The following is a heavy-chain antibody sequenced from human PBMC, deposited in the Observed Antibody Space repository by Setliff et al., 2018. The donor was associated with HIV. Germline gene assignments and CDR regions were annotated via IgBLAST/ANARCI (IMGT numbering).Heavy chain of an antibody. D-gene: IGHD1-26*01. CDR2: INAVNGNT. J-gene: IGHJ4*02. Sequence: ASEKVSCKASGYTFNSYAMHWVRQAPGQRLEWMGWINAVNGNTKYLQKFQGRVTITRDTSVSTAYMKLSSLGSEDTDVYYCARGSSVGWEVLRTDYWGQGTLVTV. CDR3: ARGSSVGWEVLRTDY. V-gene: IGHV1-3*01. CDR1: GYTFNSYA.